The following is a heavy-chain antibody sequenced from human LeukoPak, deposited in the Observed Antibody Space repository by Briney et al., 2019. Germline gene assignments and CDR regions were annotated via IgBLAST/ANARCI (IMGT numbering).Heavy chain of an antibody. CDR2: IYYSGST. Sequence: SETLSLTCTVSGGSISSSSYYWGWIRQPPGKRLEWIGSIYYSGSTYYNPSLKSRVTISVDTSKNQFSLKLSSVTAADTAVYYCARVYGDYGVFYFDYWGQGTLVTVSS. CDR3: ARVYGDYGVFYFDY. CDR1: GGSISSSSYY. V-gene: IGHV4-39*07. D-gene: IGHD4-17*01. J-gene: IGHJ4*02.